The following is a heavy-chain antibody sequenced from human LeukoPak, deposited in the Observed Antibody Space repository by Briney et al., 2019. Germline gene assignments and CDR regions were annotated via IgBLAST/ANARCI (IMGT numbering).Heavy chain of an antibody. CDR1: KYTFNLYG. Sequence: ASVKVSCKASKYTFNLYGLNWVRQAPGQGLEWMGWINTNTGNPTYGQGFTGRFVFSLDTSVSTAYLQISSLKAEDTAVYYCTRQGPGYCGSTSCYGVDYWGQGTLVTVSS. CDR2: INTNTGNP. CDR3: TRQGPGYCGSTSCYGVDY. J-gene: IGHJ4*02. V-gene: IGHV7-4-1*02. D-gene: IGHD2-2*01.